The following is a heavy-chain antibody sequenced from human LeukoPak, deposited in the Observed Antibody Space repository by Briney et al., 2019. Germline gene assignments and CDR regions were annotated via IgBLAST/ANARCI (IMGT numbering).Heavy chain of an antibody. V-gene: IGHV4-34*01. D-gene: IGHD6-19*01. CDR2: INHSGST. Sequence: SETLSLTCAVYGGSFSGYYWSWIRQSPGKGLEWIGEINHSGSTNYNPSLKSRVTISVDTSKNQFSLNLSSVTAADTAVYYCARPAVAGRSYYFDYWGQGTLVTVSS. CDR3: ARPAVAGRSYYFDY. J-gene: IGHJ4*02. CDR1: GGSFSGYY.